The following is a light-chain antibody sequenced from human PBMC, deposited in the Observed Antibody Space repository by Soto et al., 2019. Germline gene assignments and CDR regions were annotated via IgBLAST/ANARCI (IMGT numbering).Light chain of an antibody. CDR2: GAS. J-gene: IGKJ1*01. V-gene: IGKV3-20*01. CDR1: QSVSSSY. Sequence: EIVLTQSPGTLSLSPGEIPTLSCRASQSVSSSYLAWYQQKPGQAPRLLIYGASGRATGIPDRFSGSGSGTDFTLTISRLEPEDFEVYYCQQYGSSPWTFGQGTKVEIK. CDR3: QQYGSSPWT.